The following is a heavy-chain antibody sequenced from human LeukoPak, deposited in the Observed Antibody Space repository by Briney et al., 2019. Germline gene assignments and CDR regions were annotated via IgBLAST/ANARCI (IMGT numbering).Heavy chain of an antibody. V-gene: IGHV3-66*01. J-gene: IGHJ4*02. Sequence: GGSLRLSCAASGFTVSSNYMSWVRQAPGKGLEWVSVIYSGGSTYYADSVKGRFTISRDNSKNTLYLQMNSLRAEDTAVYYCARVGTLRGIDFFDYWGQGTLVTVSS. CDR1: GFTVSSNY. D-gene: IGHD3/OR15-3a*01. CDR3: ARVGTLRGIDFFDY. CDR2: IYSGGST.